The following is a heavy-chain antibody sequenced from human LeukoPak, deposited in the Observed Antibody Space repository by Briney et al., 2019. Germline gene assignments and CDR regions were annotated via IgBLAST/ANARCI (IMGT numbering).Heavy chain of an antibody. J-gene: IGHJ6*03. D-gene: IGHD6-13*01. V-gene: IGHV1-2*02. CDR2: INPNSGGT. Sequence: ASVKVSCKASGYTFTGYYMHWVRRAPGQGLEWMGWINPNSGGTNYAQKFQGRVTMTRDTSISTAYMELSRLRSDDTAVYYCARDFASRSSSWYYYYYMDVWGKGTTVTVSS. CDR3: ARDFASRSSSWYYYYYMDV. CDR1: GYTFTGYY.